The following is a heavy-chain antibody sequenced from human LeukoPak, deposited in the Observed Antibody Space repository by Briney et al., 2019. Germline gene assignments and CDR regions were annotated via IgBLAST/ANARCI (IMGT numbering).Heavy chain of an antibody. Sequence: PGGSLRLSCAASEFTFSSYGMHWVRQAPGKGLEWVAVISYDGSNKYYADSVKGRFTISRDNSKNTLYLQMNSLRAEDTAVYYCAKGDRGYSYGPDYWGQGTLVTVSS. CDR3: AKGDRGYSYGPDY. CDR2: ISYDGSNK. CDR1: EFTFSSYG. J-gene: IGHJ4*02. V-gene: IGHV3-30*18. D-gene: IGHD5-18*01.